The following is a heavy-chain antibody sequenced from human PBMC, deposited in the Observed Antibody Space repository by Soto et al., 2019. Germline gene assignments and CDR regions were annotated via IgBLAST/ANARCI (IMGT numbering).Heavy chain of an antibody. CDR3: ARDRGDSSGWPSYYYYYMDV. V-gene: IGHV3-64*07. J-gene: IGHJ6*03. Sequence: EVQLVESGGGLVQPGGSLRLSCAASGFTFNTYAMHWVRQAPGKGLEYVSAISSNGGTTYYADSVKGRFTISRDNSKNTLYLQMGSLRAEDMAMYYCARDRGDSSGWPSYYYYYMDVWGKGTTVTVSS. D-gene: IGHD6-19*01. CDR1: GFTFNTYA. CDR2: ISSNGGTT.